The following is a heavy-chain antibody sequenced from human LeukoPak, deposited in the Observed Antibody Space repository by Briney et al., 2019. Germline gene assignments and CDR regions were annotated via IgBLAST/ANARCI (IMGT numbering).Heavy chain of an antibody. CDR3: AKDGFWSGSYFDY. CDR2: ISGSGGST. Sequence: GGSLRLSCAASGFTFSSYAMSWVRQAPGKGLEWVSAISGSGGSTYYADSVKGRFTISRDNSKNTLYLQMNSLGAEDTAVYYCAKDGFWSGSYFDYWGQGTLVTVSS. J-gene: IGHJ4*02. CDR1: GFTFSSYA. V-gene: IGHV3-23*01. D-gene: IGHD3-3*01.